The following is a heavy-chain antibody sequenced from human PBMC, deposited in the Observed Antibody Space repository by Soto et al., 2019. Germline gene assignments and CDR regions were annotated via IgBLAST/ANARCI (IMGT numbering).Heavy chain of an antibody. CDR2: IRSKAYGGTT. D-gene: IGHD2-8*01. J-gene: IGHJ5*02. CDR3: NAYGWFDP. CDR1: GFTFGDYA. V-gene: IGHV3-49*04. Sequence: GGSLRLSCTASGFTFGDYAMSWVRQAPGKGLEWVGFIRSKAYGGTTEYAASVKGRFTISRDDSKSIAYLQMNSLKTEDTAVYYCNAYGWFDPWRQGTLVTVSS.